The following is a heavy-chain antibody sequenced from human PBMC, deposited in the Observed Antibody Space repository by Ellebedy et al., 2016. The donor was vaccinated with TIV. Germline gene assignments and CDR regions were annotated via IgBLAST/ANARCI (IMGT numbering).Heavy chain of an antibody. CDR1: GFTFSTYA. CDR2: MSASGGNT. D-gene: IGHD3-10*01. Sequence: GESLKISCAASGFTFSTYAMSWVRQVPGKGLEWVSAMSASGGNTYYADSVKGRFTISRDNSKNTLYLQMNSLTTEDTAVYYCARAVIGKEDFDYWGQGSLVSVSS. J-gene: IGHJ4*02. CDR3: ARAVIGKEDFDY. V-gene: IGHV3-23*01.